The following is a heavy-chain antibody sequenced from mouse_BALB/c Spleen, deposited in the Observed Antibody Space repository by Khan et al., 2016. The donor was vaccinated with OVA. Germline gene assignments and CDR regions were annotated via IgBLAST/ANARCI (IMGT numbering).Heavy chain of an antibody. CDR2: IDPANGNT. CDR3: AYSLLLHAMDY. V-gene: IGHV14-3*02. D-gene: IGHD1-2*01. Sequence: VQLQQSGAELMKPGASVKLSCTVSGFNIKDTYMHWVKQRPEQGLEWIGRIDPANGNTKYDPKFQGKATVTADTSSTTAYLQLSSLTSDDAAVYDCAYSLLLHAMDYWGQGSSVTVSS. CDR1: GFNIKDTY. J-gene: IGHJ4*01.